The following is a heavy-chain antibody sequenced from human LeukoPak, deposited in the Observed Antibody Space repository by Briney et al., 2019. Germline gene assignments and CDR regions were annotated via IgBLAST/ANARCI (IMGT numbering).Heavy chain of an antibody. Sequence: SETLSLTCSVSGDSVTSSYWNWIRQPPGKGLEGMGYVSSDGTTNYNPSLRSRLIMSVDTAKNDISLNLTSVTAADTAIYYCARLDCLIEGCYNHWGRGTLVTVSS. CDR2: VSSDGTT. D-gene: IGHD2-15*01. V-gene: IGHV4-59*08. CDR3: ARLDCLIEGCYNH. J-gene: IGHJ4*02. CDR1: GDSVTSSY.